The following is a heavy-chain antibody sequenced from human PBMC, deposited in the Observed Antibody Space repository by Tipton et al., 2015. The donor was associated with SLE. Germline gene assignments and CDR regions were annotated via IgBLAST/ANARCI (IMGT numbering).Heavy chain of an antibody. J-gene: IGHJ4*02. CDR1: AYSISSGYY. V-gene: IGHV4-38-2*02. Sequence: TLSLTCNVSAYSISSGYYWGWIRQPPGKGLEWIGSIYHSGSTSYTPSLRSRVTISLDTSKSQFLLRLSSVTAADTAVYYCASSPGVTLFRVVTYFDLWGQGILVTVSS. CDR2: IYHSGST. CDR3: ASSPGVTLFRVVTYFDL. D-gene: IGHD3-3*01.